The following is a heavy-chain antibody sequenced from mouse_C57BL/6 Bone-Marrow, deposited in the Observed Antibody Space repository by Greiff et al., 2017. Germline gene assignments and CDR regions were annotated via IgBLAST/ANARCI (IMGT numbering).Heavy chain of an antibody. CDR2: IDPSDSYT. V-gene: IGHV1-50*01. CDR3: IYGPWFAY. D-gene: IGHD1-1*02. J-gene: IGHJ3*01. Sequence: QVQLKQPGAELVKPGASVKLSCKASGYTFTSYWMQWVKQRPGQGLEWIGEIDPSDSYTNYNQKFKGKATLTVDTSSSTAYMQLSSLTSEDSAVYYCIYGPWFAYWGQGTLGTVSA. CDR1: GYTFTSYW.